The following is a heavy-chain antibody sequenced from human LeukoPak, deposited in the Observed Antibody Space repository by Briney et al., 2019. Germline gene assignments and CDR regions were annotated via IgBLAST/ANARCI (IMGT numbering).Heavy chain of an antibody. V-gene: IGHV3-30*02. Sequence: GGSLRLSCAASGFTLSSYGMHWVRQAPGKGLEGVAFIRYDGSNKYYADSVKGRFTISRDNSKNTLYLQMNSLRAEDTAVYYCAKDQDYYGSGSYAFDYWGQGTLVTVSS. D-gene: IGHD3-10*01. CDR3: AKDQDYYGSGSYAFDY. J-gene: IGHJ4*02. CDR2: IRYDGSNK. CDR1: GFTLSSYG.